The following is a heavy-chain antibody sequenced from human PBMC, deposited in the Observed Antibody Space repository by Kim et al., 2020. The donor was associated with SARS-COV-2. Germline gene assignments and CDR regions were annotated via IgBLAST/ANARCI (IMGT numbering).Heavy chain of an antibody. Sequence: GGSLRLSCAASGFTFSSYSMNWVRQAPGKGLEWVSSISSSSSYIYYADSVKGRFTISRDNAKNSLYLQMNSLRAEDTAVYYCARDVSRRDGYLPDAFDIWGQGTMVTVSS. V-gene: IGHV3-21*01. J-gene: IGHJ3*02. CDR2: ISSSSSYI. CDR3: ARDVSRRDGYLPDAFDI. D-gene: IGHD5-12*01. CDR1: GFTFSSYS.